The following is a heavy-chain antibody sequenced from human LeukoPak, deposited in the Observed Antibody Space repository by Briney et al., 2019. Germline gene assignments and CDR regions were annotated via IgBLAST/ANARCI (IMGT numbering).Heavy chain of an antibody. D-gene: IGHD3-22*01. Sequence: GASVKVSCKASGGTFSSYAISWVRQAPGQGLEWMGGIIPIFGIANYAQKFQGRVTITADESTSTAYMELSSLRSEDTAVYYCARDGGDLSYDSSGYPYYFDYWGQGTLVTVSS. CDR2: IIPIFGIA. CDR1: GGTFSSYA. CDR3: ARDGGDLSYDSSGYPYYFDY. J-gene: IGHJ4*02. V-gene: IGHV1-69*13.